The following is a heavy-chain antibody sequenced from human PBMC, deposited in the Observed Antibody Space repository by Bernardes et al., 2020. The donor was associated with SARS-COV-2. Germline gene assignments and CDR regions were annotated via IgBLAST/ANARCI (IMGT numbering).Heavy chain of an antibody. Sequence: GWSLRLSCVGSGFRLSQDWMSWVRQVPGKGLGWVANINKDGSENYYEDSVKGRFTISRDNAKNSLFLQMHSLRAEDTAVYYCARYLSHYGLDVWGQGTTVTVSS. V-gene: IGHV3-7*03. CDR1: GFRLSQDW. J-gene: IGHJ6*02. CDR2: INKDGSEN. CDR3: ARYLSHYGLDV.